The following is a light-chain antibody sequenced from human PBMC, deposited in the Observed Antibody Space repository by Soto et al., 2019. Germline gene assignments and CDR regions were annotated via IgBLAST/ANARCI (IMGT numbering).Light chain of an antibody. V-gene: IGLV1-44*01. CDR3: AAWDASLDGYV. J-gene: IGLJ1*01. CDR1: SSNLGDNT. CDR2: SYD. Sequence: QSVLAQRPSGSGTPGQRVTISCSKSSSNLGDNTVNWYQHVPGTAPKLLIYSYDQRPSGVPDRFSGSKSGTSASLAISGLQSEDEADYYCAAWDASLDGYVFGTGTKVTVL.